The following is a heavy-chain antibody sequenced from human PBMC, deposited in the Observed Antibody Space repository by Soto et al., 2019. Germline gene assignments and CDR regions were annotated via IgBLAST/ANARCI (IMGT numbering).Heavy chain of an antibody. D-gene: IGHD2-15*01. V-gene: IGHV4-4*07. CDR2: IYPGGST. CDR3: ARASVGPPGGGSWIMPFDF. J-gene: IGHJ4*02. CDR1: GGSIRNYY. Sequence: QVQLQESGPGLVKPSETLSLTCSVSGGSIRNYYWSWIRQSAGKGLEWIGRIYPGGSTNYNPSLKSRVTMSVDTSKNQFSLRLTSVTAADTAVYYCARASVGPPGGGSWIMPFDFWGQGTRVTVSS.